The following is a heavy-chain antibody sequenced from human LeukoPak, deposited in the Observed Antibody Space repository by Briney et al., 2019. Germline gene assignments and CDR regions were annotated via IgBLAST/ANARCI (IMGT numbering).Heavy chain of an antibody. D-gene: IGHD3-22*01. CDR1: GFTFSSYA. CDR2: ISGSGST. Sequence: GGPLRLSCAASGFTFSSYAMSWVRQAPGKGLEWVSAISGSGSTYYADSVKGRFTISRDNSKNTLYLQMNSLRAEDTAVYYCAKDLGLRYYYDSSGYFGNWGQGTLVTVSS. V-gene: IGHV3-23*01. CDR3: AKDLGLRYYYDSSGYFGN. J-gene: IGHJ4*02.